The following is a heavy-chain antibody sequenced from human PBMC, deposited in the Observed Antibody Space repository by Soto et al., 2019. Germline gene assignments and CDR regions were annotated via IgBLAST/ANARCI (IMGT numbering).Heavy chain of an antibody. Sequence: GGSLRLSCAASGFTVSSKYMSWVRQAPGKGLEWVSLINRGGSISYADSVKGRFTISRDNSKNTLYLQMNSLRAEDTAVYYCAKDHPKPYYDILTGYPQYWGQGTLVTVSS. J-gene: IGHJ4*02. CDR1: GFTVSSKY. CDR2: INRGGSI. V-gene: IGHV3-66*01. D-gene: IGHD3-9*01. CDR3: AKDHPKPYYDILTGYPQY.